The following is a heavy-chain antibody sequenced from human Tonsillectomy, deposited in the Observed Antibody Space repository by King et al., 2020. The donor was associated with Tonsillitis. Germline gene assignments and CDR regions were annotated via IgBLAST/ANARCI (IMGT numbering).Heavy chain of an antibody. J-gene: IGHJ4*02. D-gene: IGHD4-11*01. Sequence: VQLQESGPGLVKPSETLSLTCTVSGGSITNYYWDWIRQPPGKGLVYIGYIYYVVTTNYSPSLKSRCTTLVDTSKNQFSLRLSPVTAADTAMYYCARGGTVTIPSYWGQGTLVTVSS. CDR3: ARGGTVTIPSY. CDR2: IYYVVTT. CDR1: GGSITNYY. V-gene: IGHV4-59*01.